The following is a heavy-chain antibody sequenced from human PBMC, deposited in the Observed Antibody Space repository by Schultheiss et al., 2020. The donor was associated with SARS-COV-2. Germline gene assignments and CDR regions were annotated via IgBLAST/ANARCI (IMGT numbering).Heavy chain of an antibody. J-gene: IGHJ5*02. CDR3: ARLDSAYYISRSWIDP. D-gene: IGHD1-26*01. CDR2: ISGSGDYI. V-gene: IGHV3-48*02. CDR1: GFPFSNYA. Sequence: GGSLRLSCAASGFPFSNYAMTWIRQAPGKGLEWVAYISGSGDYINYADSVKGRFTISRDNAKNSLYLQMNSLRDEDTAVYYCARLDSAYYISRSWIDPWGQGTLVTV.